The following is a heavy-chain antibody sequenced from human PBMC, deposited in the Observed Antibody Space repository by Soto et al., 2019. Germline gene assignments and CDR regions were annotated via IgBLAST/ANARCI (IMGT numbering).Heavy chain of an antibody. CDR2: IDAGNGNT. V-gene: IGHV1-3*01. CDR3: AREGRYGDYSDY. J-gene: IGHJ4*02. CDR1: GYTFTSYA. Sequence: QVQLVQSGAEVKKPGASVKVSCKASGYTFTSYAIHWVRQAPGQMLEWMGWIDAGNGNTKYSQKFQGRVTITMDTTAMTAYMELSRLISEVTAVYYCAREGRYGDYSDYWGRGTQVTVSS. D-gene: IGHD4-17*01.